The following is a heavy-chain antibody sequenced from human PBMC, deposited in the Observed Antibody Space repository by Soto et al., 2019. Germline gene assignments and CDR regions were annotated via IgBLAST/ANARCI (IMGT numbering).Heavy chain of an antibody. CDR1: GGTFSSYA. D-gene: IGHD3-22*01. V-gene: IGHV1-69*13. CDR2: IIPIFGTA. Sequence: SVKVSCKASGGTFSSYAISWVRQAPGQGLEWMGGIIPIFGTANYAQKFQGRVTITADESTSTAYMELSSLRSEDTAVYYCARDSRDYYDSSGYYFEYWGQGTLVTVSS. CDR3: ARDSRDYYDSSGYYFEY. J-gene: IGHJ4*02.